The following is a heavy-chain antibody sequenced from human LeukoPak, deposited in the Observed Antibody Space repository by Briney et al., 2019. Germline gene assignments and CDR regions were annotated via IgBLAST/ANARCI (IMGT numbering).Heavy chain of an antibody. D-gene: IGHD3-10*01. CDR2: IYYSGST. Sequence: SETLSLTCTVSGGSISSYYWSWIRQPPGKGLEWIGYIYYSGSTNYNPSLKSRVTISVDTSKNQFSLKLSSVTAADTAVYYCARHLITMVRGDPLFDYGMDVWGQGTTVTVSS. V-gene: IGHV4-59*08. J-gene: IGHJ6*02. CDR1: GGSISSYY. CDR3: ARHLITMVRGDPLFDYGMDV.